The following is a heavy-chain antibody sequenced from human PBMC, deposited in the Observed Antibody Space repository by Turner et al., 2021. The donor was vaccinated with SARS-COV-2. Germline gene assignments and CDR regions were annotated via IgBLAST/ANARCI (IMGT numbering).Heavy chain of an antibody. J-gene: IGHJ4*02. Sequence: EVQLVESGGGLVEPGGSLRLSCAASGFTLSTYCMSWVRQAPGKGPEWVSYISVTTTTIYYADSVKGRFTISRDNAKNSLYLQMNNLRAEDTAMYYCAREHYDFWSGYFYWGQGTLVTVSS. CDR1: GFTLSTYC. V-gene: IGHV3-48*01. CDR3: AREHYDFWSGYFY. CDR2: ISVTTTTI. D-gene: IGHD3-3*01.